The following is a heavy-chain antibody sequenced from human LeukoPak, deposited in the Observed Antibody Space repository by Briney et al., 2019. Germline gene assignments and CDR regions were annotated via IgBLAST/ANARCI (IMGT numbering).Heavy chain of an antibody. CDR1: GGSISSGSYY. D-gene: IGHD3-10*01. CDR3: ARRNFSFGEFPYFDY. V-gene: IGHV4-61*02. CDR2: IYTSGST. Sequence: PSETLSLTCTVSGGSISSGSYYWSWIRQPAGKGLEWIGRIYTSGSTNYNPSLKSRVTISVDTSKNQFSLKLSSVTAADTAVYYCARRNFSFGEFPYFDYWGQGTLVTVSS. J-gene: IGHJ4*02.